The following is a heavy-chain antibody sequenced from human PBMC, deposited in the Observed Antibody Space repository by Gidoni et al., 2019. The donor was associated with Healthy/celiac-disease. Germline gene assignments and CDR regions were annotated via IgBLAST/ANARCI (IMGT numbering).Heavy chain of an antibody. CDR2: INPNSGGT. CDR1: GYTFTGHY. V-gene: IGHV1-2*04. D-gene: IGHD3-22*01. J-gene: IGHJ3*02. CDR3: ARAYYYDSSGYPNDAFDI. Sequence: QVQLVQSGAEVKKPGASVKVSCKDSGYTFTGHYMHWVRQAPGQGLEWMGWINPNSGGTNYAQKFQGWVTMTRDTSISTAYMELSRLRSDDTAVYYCARAYYYDSSGYPNDAFDIWGQGTMVTVSS.